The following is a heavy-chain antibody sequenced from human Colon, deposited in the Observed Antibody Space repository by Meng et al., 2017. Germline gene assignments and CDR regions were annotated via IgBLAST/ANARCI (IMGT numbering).Heavy chain of an antibody. J-gene: IGHJ4*02. D-gene: IGHD1-26*01. V-gene: IGHV3-53*01. CDR1: VFTLNPYY. CDR3: ARNSGSYPYYFDY. Sequence: GQRVKPGWCLVQPGASLSISCAASVFTLNPYYKTWFRQAPGMGLQWVSIIYGGGSIYHADSVKDRFTISRDNSKNTLHLQMNSLRAEDTAVYYCARNSGSYPYYFDYWGQGALVTVSS. CDR2: IYGGGSI.